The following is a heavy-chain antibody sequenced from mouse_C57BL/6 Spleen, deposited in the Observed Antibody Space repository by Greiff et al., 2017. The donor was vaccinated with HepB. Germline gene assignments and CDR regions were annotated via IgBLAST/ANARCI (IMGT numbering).Heavy chain of an antibody. Sequence: EVQLVESGGGLVKPGGSLKLSCAASGFTFSSYAMSWVRQTPEKRLEWVATISDGGSYTYYPDNVKGRFTISRDNAKNNLYLQMSHLKSEDTAMYYCARDSWYFDVWDKGTTVTVSS. CDR1: GFTFSSYA. CDR2: ISDGGSYT. CDR3: ARDSWYFDV. J-gene: IGHJ1*03. V-gene: IGHV5-4*01.